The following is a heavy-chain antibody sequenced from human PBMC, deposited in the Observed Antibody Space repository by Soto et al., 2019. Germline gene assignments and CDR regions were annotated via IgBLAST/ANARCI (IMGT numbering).Heavy chain of an antibody. V-gene: IGHV3-66*01. CDR1: GFDVSNTD. J-gene: IGHJ4*02. CDR3: AREAMIVIAAPEDHFDY. CDR2: IYSGGYT. Sequence: EVQLVESGGDLVQRGGSLRLSCAASGFDVSNTDMSWVRQAPRKGLEWVSVIYSGGYTNYADSVKGRFIVSRESPKNTLYLQMDILRAEDTAVYYCAREAMIVIAAPEDHFDYWGKGTLVTASS. D-gene: IGHD3-22*01.